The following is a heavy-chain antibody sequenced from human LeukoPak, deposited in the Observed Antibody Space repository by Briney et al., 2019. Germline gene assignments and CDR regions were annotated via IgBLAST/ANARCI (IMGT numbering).Heavy chain of an antibody. Sequence: PGGSLRLSCAASGFTFSIAWMCWVRQAPGKGLEWVGRIKSKTDGGTTDYAAPVKGRFTISRDDSKNTLYLQMNSLKTEDTAVYYCTTDEHIWYYFDYWSQGTLVTVSS. J-gene: IGHJ4*02. D-gene: IGHD2-21*01. CDR3: TTDEHIWYYFDY. CDR1: GFTFSIAW. V-gene: IGHV3-15*01. CDR2: IKSKTDGGTT.